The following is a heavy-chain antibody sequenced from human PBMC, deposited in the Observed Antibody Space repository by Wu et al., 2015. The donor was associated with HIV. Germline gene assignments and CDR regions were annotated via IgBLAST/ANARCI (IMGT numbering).Heavy chain of an antibody. CDR2: INPNSGGT. Sequence: VQLVQSGAEVKKPGASVKVSCKASGYTFTGYYMHWVRQAPGQGLEWMGWINPNSGGTNYAQKFQGRVTMTRDTSISTAYMELSRLRSDDTAVYYCARXRHSSWYALDYWAEGTLVTVSS. J-gene: IGHJ4*02. D-gene: IGHD6-13*01. CDR1: GYTFTGYY. CDR3: ARXRHSSWYALDY. V-gene: IGHV1-2*02.